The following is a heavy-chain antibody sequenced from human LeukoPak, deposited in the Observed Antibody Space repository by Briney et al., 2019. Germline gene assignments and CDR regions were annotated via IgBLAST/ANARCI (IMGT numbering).Heavy chain of an antibody. CDR3: ARDPLWFGELAPDAFDI. J-gene: IGHJ3*02. CDR1: GFTFSSYE. D-gene: IGHD3-10*01. CDR2: ISSSGSTI. V-gene: IGHV3-48*03. Sequence: GGSLRLSCAASGFTFSSYEMNWVRQAPGKGLEWVSYISSSGSTIYYADSVKGRFTISRDNAKNSLYLQMNSLRAEDTAVYYCARDPLWFGELAPDAFDIWGQGTVVTVSS.